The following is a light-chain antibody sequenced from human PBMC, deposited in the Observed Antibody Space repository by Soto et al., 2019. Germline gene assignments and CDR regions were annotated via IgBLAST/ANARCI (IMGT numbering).Light chain of an antibody. CDR1: QSVSSN. J-gene: IGKJ1*01. CDR2: GAS. V-gene: IGKV3-15*01. Sequence: EIVMTQSPATLSVSTGERPTLSCRASQSVSSNLAWYQQKPGQAPRLHIYGASTRATGIPARFSGSGSGTEFTLTISSLLSEDFAVYYCQQYNNWPPWTFGQGTKVDIK. CDR3: QQYNNWPPWT.